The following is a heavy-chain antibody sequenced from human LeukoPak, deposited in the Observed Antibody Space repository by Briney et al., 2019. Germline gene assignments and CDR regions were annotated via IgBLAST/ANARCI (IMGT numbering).Heavy chain of an antibody. Sequence: GGSLRLSCAASGFTFSSYWMHWVRQAPGKGLVWVSRINTDGSSTNYADSVKGRFTISRDNAKNSLYLQMNSLRAEDTAVYYCGGVAPLRWQAPDYWGQGTLVTVSS. D-gene: IGHD4-23*01. CDR3: GGVAPLRWQAPDY. J-gene: IGHJ4*02. CDR1: GFTFSSYW. CDR2: INTDGSST. V-gene: IGHV3-74*01.